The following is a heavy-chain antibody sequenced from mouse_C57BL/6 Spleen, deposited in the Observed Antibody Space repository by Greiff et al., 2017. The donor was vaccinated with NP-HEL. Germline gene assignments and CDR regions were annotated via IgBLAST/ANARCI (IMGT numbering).Heavy chain of an antibody. Sequence: QVQLQQPGAELVKPGASVKMSCKASGYTFTSYWITWVKQRPGQGLEWIGDIYPGSGSTNYIEKFKSKATLTVDTSSSTAYMQLSSLTSEDAAVYDCARKGYEQLRLRDWGQGTLVTVSA. CDR3: ARKGYEQLRLRD. D-gene: IGHD3-2*02. CDR1: GYTFTSYW. J-gene: IGHJ3*01. V-gene: IGHV1-55*01. CDR2: IYPGSGST.